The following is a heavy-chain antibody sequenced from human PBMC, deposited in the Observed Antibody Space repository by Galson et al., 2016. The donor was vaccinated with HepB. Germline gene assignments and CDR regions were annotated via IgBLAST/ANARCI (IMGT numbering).Heavy chain of an antibody. CDR1: GGSVTNHQYC. D-gene: IGHD2-15*01. CDR3: VDYCCGGACPDY. CDR2: FCYTGIT. Sequence: SETLSLTCIVSGGSVTNHQYCWGWVRQAPGKGLEWIASFCYTGITYYNPSLRSRLTMDVDTSKFQLSLHLRSVAAADTAVYYCVDYCCGGACPDYWGQGTLVTVSS. V-gene: IGHV4-39*01. J-gene: IGHJ4*02.